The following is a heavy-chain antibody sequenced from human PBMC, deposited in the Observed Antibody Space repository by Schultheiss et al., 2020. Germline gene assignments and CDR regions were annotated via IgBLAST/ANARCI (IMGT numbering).Heavy chain of an antibody. Sequence: GESLKISCAASGFTFSSYGMHWVRQAPGKGLEWVAVIWYDGSNKYYADSVKGRFTISRDNAKNSLYLQMNSLRAEDTAVYYCARGVVVAVYYFDYWGQGTLGTVSS. CDR1: GFTFSSYG. CDR3: ARGVVVAVYYFDY. CDR2: IWYDGSNK. J-gene: IGHJ4*02. V-gene: IGHV3-33*08. D-gene: IGHD2-15*01.